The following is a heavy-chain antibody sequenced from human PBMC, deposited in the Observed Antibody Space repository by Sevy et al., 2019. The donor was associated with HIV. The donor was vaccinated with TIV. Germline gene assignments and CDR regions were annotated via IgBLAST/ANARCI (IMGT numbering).Heavy chain of an antibody. CDR2: LGPEDGET. CDR1: GYTLAQLS. D-gene: IGHD3-22*01. Sequence: ASVKVSCKVSGYTLAQLSMHWVRQAPGKRLEWMGSLGPEDGETLCAQNFQGRVTMSEDTSTDTAYMALNSLRSEDTAIYYCATRKDYYDSSGSPFDYWGQGTLVTVSS. CDR3: ATRKDYYDSSGSPFDY. V-gene: IGHV1-24*01. J-gene: IGHJ4*02.